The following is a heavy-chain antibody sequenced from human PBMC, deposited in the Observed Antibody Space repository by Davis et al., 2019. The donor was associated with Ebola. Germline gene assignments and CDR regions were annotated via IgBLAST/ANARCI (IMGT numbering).Heavy chain of an antibody. V-gene: IGHV3-30*04. J-gene: IGHJ4*02. CDR2: ISYDGNNQ. Sequence: LSLTCAASGITFTDYALHWVRQAPGKGLQWLAVISYDGNNQFYADSVRGRFTVSRDNSKNTLFLQMNSLRPDDTAVYYCARGGYFGLGTYYNAAPFYYWGQGTLVTVSS. CDR1: GITFTDYA. CDR3: ARGGYFGLGTYYNAAPFYY. D-gene: IGHD3-10*01.